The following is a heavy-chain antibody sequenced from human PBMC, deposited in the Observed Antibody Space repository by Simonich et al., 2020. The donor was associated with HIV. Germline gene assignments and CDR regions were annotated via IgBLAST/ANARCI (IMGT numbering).Heavy chain of an antibody. V-gene: IGHV4-34*01. Sequence: QVQLQQWGAGLLKPSETLSLTCAVYGGSFSGYYLSWIRQHPGKGLGWIGEINHSGSTNYNPSLKSRVTISVDTAKNQFSLKLSSVTAADTAVYYCARGFYQRLYYFDYWGQGTLVTVSS. CDR1: GGSFSGYY. CDR2: INHSGST. CDR3: ARGFYQRLYYFDY. D-gene: IGHD2-2*01. J-gene: IGHJ4*02.